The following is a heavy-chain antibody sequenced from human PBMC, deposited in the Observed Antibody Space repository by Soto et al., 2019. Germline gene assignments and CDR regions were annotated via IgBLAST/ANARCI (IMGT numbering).Heavy chain of an antibody. D-gene: IGHD1-26*01. CDR3: ARLLPAPIWEKHKHDAFDI. CDR2: IYYSGST. CDR1: GGSISSSSYY. Sequence: SETLSLTCTVSGGSISSSSYYWGWIRQPPGKGLEWIGSIYYSGSTYYNPSLKSRVTISVDTSKNQFSLKLSSVTAADTAVYYCARLLPAPIWEKHKHDAFDIWGQGTMVTVSS. J-gene: IGHJ3*02. V-gene: IGHV4-39*01.